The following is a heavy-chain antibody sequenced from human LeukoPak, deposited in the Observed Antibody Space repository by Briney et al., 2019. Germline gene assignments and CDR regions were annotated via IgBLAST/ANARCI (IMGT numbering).Heavy chain of an antibody. D-gene: IGHD6-19*01. CDR2: ISSSGSTI. V-gene: IGHV3-11*01. CDR3: ASFSGSGPREFDY. Sequence: PGGSLRLSCAASGFTFSDYYMSWIRQAPGKGLEWVSYISSSGSTIYYADSVKGRFTISRDNAKNSLYLQMNSLRAEDTAVYYCASFSGSGPREFDYWGQGTLVTVSS. J-gene: IGHJ4*02. CDR1: GFTFSDYY.